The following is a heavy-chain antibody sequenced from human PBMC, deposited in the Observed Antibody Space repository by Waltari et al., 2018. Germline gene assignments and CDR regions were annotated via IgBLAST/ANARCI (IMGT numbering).Heavy chain of an antibody. Sequence: QVQLQQWGAGLLRPSEPLSLTCAVYGGSFSGYYWSWIRQPPGKGLEWIGEINHSGSTNYNPSLKSRVTISVDTSKNQFSLKLSSVTAADTAVYYCARRDIGATGYAFDIWGQGTMVTVSS. J-gene: IGHJ3*02. CDR1: GGSFSGYY. V-gene: IGHV4-34*01. CDR2: INHSGST. CDR3: ARRDIGATGYAFDI. D-gene: IGHD5-12*01.